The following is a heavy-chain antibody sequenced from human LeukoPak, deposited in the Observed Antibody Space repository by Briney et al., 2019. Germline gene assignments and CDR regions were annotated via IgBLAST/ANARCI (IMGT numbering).Heavy chain of an antibody. Sequence: GGSLRLSCGGSGFTFSNYWMTWVRQTPGKGLEWVANIKQGGSEKYYVDSVKGRFTISRDNAKNSLYLHMNSLRGEDTAVYYCARDFGGGAFDYWGQGTLVTVSS. D-gene: IGHD3-10*01. CDR2: IKQGGSEK. CDR3: ARDFGGGAFDY. CDR1: GFTFSNYW. J-gene: IGHJ4*02. V-gene: IGHV3-7*01.